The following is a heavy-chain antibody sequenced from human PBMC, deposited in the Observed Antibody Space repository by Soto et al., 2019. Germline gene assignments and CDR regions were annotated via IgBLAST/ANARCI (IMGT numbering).Heavy chain of an antibody. D-gene: IGHD2-15*01. CDR1: GGSISSSNW. J-gene: IGHJ6*02. CDR2: IYHSGST. Sequence: PSETLSLTCAVSGGSISSSNWWSWVRQPPGKGLEWIGEIYHSGSTNYNPSLKSRVTISVDKSKNQFSLKLSSVTAADTAVYYCARRGGPTREKVYYYYGMDVWGQGTTVTVSS. CDR3: ARRGGPTREKVYYYYGMDV. V-gene: IGHV4-4*02.